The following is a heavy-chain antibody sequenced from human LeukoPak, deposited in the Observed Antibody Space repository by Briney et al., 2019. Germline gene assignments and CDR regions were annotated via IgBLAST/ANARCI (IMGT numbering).Heavy chain of an antibody. CDR3: ATIAAAGIYYYYMDV. J-gene: IGHJ6*03. V-gene: IGHV4-30-4*08. Sequence: SQTLSLTCTVSGGSISSGDYYWSWIRQPPGKGLEWIGYIYHSGSTYYNPSLKSRVTISVDRSKNQFSLKLSSVTAADTAVYYCATIAAAGIYYYYMDVWGKGTTVTVSS. CDR1: GGSISSGDYY. CDR2: IYHSGST. D-gene: IGHD6-13*01.